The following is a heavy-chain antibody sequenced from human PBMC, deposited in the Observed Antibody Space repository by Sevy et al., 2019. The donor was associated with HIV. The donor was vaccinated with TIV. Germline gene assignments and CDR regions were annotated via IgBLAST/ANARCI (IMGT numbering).Heavy chain of an antibody. V-gene: IGHV3-66*01. CDR3: ARGKSGYGYGLDY. D-gene: IGHD5-18*01. CDR2: IYSDGST. CDR1: GFPVSSNY. Sequence: GGSLRLSCAASGFPVSSNYMSWVRQAPGKGLEWVSVIYSDGSTYHADPVKGRFTISRDNSKNTLYLQMNSLRVEDTAVYYCARGKSGYGYGLDYWGQGTLVTVS. J-gene: IGHJ4*02.